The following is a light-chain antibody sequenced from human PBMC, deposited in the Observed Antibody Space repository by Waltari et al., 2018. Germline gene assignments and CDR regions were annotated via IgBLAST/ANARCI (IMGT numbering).Light chain of an antibody. CDR3: QHRHNWPPTFT. CDR2: DAS. CDR1: QSVRNY. Sequence: EIVLTQSPATLSLSPGDRATISCRASQSVRNYLAWYRQNPGQAPRLLIYDASERAPGIPARCSGSGSGRDVTLTISSLEPDDFAVYYWQHRHNWPPTFTFGQGTKLEVK. J-gene: IGKJ2*01. V-gene: IGKV3-11*02.